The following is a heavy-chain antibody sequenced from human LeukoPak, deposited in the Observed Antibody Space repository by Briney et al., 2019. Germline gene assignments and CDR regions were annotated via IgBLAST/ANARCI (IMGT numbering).Heavy chain of an antibody. CDR1: GGSITNYY. Sequence: SETLSLTCTVSGGSITNYYWSWIRQPPGKGLECIGYIYYSGSTNYNPSLKSRVTISLHTSKNQFSLKLNSVTAADTAVYYCARGVPYGPSYEFFDYWGQGTLVTVSS. D-gene: IGHD3-10*01. J-gene: IGHJ4*02. CDR3: ARGVPYGPSYEFFDY. V-gene: IGHV4-59*01. CDR2: IYYSGST.